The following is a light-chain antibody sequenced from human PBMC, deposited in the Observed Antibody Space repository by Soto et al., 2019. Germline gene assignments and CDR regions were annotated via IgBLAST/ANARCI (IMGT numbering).Light chain of an antibody. Sequence: DIQMTQSPSSVSASVGDRVTINCRASQDISLWLGWYQQKPGNAPKLLIYAASSLQSGVPPRFSGSESGTDFTLTISSLQPEDFATYFCLQANSFPLTFGGGTKVEIK. CDR3: LQANSFPLT. CDR1: QDISLW. CDR2: AAS. V-gene: IGKV1D-12*01. J-gene: IGKJ4*01.